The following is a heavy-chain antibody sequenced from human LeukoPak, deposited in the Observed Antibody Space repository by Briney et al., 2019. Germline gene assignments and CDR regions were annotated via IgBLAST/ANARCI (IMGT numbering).Heavy chain of an antibody. J-gene: IGHJ5*02. CDR2: IYTSGST. CDR1: GGSISSGSYY. CDR3: ARDEGYYDSSGLDP. V-gene: IGHV4-61*02. D-gene: IGHD3-22*01. Sequence: SQTPSLTCTVSGGSISSGSYYWSWIRQPAGKGLEWIGRIYTSGSTNYNPSLKSRVTISVDTSKNQFSLKLSSVTAADTAVYYCARDEGYYDSSGLDPWGQGTLVTVSS.